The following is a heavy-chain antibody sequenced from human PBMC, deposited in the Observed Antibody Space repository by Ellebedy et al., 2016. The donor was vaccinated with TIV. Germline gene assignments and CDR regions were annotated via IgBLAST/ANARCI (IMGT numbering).Heavy chain of an antibody. Sequence: MPSETLSLTCTVSGGSISPYNWWSCVRQSPGKGLEWIGEINHSGNTNYNPSLKSRATFSVDKSKNQFSLKLNFVTAADTAVYYCVRIGYITSWYREAYWGQGTLVTVSS. V-gene: IGHV4-4*02. CDR3: VRIGYITSWYREAY. CDR2: INHSGNT. D-gene: IGHD6-13*01. J-gene: IGHJ4*02. CDR1: GGSISPYNW.